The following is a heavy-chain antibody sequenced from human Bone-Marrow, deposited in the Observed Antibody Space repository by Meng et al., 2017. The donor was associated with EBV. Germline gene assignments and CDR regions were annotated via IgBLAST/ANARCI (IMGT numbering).Heavy chain of an antibody. CDR3: ARDPNDFWSGYYDY. V-gene: IGHV3-11*01. D-gene: IGHD3-3*01. CDR2: ISSSGSTI. J-gene: IGHJ4*02. CDR1: VFTFIDSY. Sequence: VDSGGVFVQPGGSLRLSCAALVFTFIDSYMSWSRQAPGKGLEWVSYISSSGSTIYYADSVKGRFTISRDNAKNSLYLQMNSLRAEDTAVYYCARDPNDFWSGYYDYWGQGTLVTVSS.